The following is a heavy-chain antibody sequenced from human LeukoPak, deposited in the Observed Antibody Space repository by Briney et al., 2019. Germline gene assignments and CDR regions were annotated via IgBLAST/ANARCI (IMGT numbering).Heavy chain of an antibody. J-gene: IGHJ4*02. CDR1: GFTFSGSA. CDR3: TRRLMTTVNDY. Sequence: GGSLRLSCAASGFTFSGSAMHWVRQSPGKGLEWVGRIRSKANDHAAAYAASVRGRFTISRDDSKNTAYLQMNSLKTEDTAVYYCTRRLMTTVNDYWGQGTLVTVSS. D-gene: IGHD4-17*01. CDR2: IRSKANDHAA. V-gene: IGHV3-73*01.